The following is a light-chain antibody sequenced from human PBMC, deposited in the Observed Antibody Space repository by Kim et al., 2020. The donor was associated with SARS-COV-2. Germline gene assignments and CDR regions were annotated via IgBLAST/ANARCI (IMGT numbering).Light chain of an antibody. CDR3: FLSYGGDLV. J-gene: IGLJ3*02. V-gene: IGLV7-46*01. Sequence: PGGTVTLTCGSSTGTVTSGHFPYWFQQKPGQAPRTLIYDSNNRQSWTPARFSASLLGGKAALTLSGAQPEDEADYYCFLSYGGDLVFGGGTKLTVL. CDR1: TGTVTSGHF. CDR2: DSN.